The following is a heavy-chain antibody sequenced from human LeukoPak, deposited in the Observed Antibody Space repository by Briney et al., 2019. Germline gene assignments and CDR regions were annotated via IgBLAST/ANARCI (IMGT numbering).Heavy chain of an antibody. J-gene: IGHJ4*02. V-gene: IGHV3-23*01. CDR1: GFTFSSYA. CDR2: ISGSGGST. CDR3: AKRWGDDTYYFDF. D-gene: IGHD3-10*01. Sequence: GGSLRLSCAASGFTFSSYAMSWVRQAPGKGLEWVSGISGSGGSTYYADSVKGRFTISRDNSKNTLYLQMNSLGAEDTAVYYCAKRWGDDTYYFDFWGQGNLVTVSS.